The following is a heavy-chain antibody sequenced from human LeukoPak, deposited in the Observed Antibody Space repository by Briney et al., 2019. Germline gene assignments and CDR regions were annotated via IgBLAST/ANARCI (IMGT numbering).Heavy chain of an antibody. CDR3: ARDQYDTWSQRGNFDS. CDR2: TSYDGNNK. V-gene: IGHV3-30-3*01. D-gene: IGHD3-3*01. CDR1: GFTFSSYA. Sequence: GGSLRLSCAASGFTFSSYAMHWVRQAPGKGLEWVAVTSYDGNNKYYADSVKGRFIISRDNTKNSLYLQMNSLRAEDTAVFYCARDQYDTWSQRGNFDSWGQGTLVIVSS. J-gene: IGHJ4*02.